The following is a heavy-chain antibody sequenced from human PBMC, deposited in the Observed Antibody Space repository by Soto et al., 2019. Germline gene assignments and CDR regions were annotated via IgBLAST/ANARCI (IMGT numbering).Heavy chain of an antibody. J-gene: IGHJ4*02. D-gene: IGHD6-19*01. Sequence: ASVKGSCKASGYSFTSYYVRWGRQAPGQGLEWMGIINPSCGSTSYAQKFQGRVTMTTDTSTSTAYMELRSLRSDDTAAYYCARVNPVAGGGYWGQGTLVTVSS. CDR2: INPSCGST. CDR1: GYSFTSYY. V-gene: IGHV1-46*01. CDR3: ARVNPVAGGGY.